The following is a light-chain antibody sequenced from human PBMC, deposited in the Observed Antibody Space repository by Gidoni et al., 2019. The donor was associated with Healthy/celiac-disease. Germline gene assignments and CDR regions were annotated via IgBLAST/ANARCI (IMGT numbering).Light chain of an antibody. Sequence: EIVLTQSPGTLSLSPGERATLSCRASQSVSSSYLAWYQQKPGQAPRLLIYGASSRATGIPDMFSGSGSGTDFPLTISRLEPEDFAVYYCQQYGSSLFTFGGGTKVEIK. CDR2: GAS. J-gene: IGKJ4*01. CDR3: QQYGSSLFT. V-gene: IGKV3-20*01. CDR1: QSVSSSY.